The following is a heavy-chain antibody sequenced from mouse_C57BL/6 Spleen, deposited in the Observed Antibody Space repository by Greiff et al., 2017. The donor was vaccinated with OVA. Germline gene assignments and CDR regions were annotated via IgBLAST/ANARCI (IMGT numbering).Heavy chain of an antibody. CDR1: GYTFTSYW. D-gene: IGHD1-1*01. V-gene: IGHV1-50*01. CDR3: ARTGSSLYWYFDV. Sequence: VQLQQPGAELVKPGASVKLSCKASGYTFTSYWMQWVKQRPGQGLEWIGEIDPSDSYTNYTQKFKGKATLTVDTSSSTAYMQLSSLTSEDSAVYYCARTGSSLYWYFDVWGTGTTVTVSS. CDR2: IDPSDSYT. J-gene: IGHJ1*03.